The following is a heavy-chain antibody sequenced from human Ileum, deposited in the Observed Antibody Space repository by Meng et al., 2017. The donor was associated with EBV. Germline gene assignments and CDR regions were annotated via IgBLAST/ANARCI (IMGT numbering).Heavy chain of an antibody. J-gene: IGHJ4*02. CDR3: ARDPNPGYCSGGGCFD. D-gene: IGHD2-15*01. CDR2: IYYLGNT. Sequence: QVQESGPGWVWPSHTLSLTFTVSGGFVGIASYLWTWIRQPPGKGLEWIGNIYYLGNTNYNPSLKSRLTISVDTSKNQFYLRLSPVTAADTAMYYCARDPNPGYCSGGGCFDLGQGTLVTVSS. V-gene: IGHV4-61*01. CDR1: GGFVGIASYL.